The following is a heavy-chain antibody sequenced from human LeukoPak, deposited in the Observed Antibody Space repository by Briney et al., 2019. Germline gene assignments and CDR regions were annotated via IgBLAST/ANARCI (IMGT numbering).Heavy chain of an antibody. J-gene: IGHJ4*02. CDR3: ARGSRLRGFDY. V-gene: IGHV3-74*01. Sequence: PGGSLRLSCAASGFTFSSYWMHWVRQAPGKGLVWVSRINSDGSSTSYADSVKGRFTISRDNAKNTLYLQMNSLRAEDTAVYYCARGSRLRGFDYWGQGTLVTVSS. CDR1: GFTFSSYW. CDR2: INSDGSST. D-gene: IGHD6-25*01.